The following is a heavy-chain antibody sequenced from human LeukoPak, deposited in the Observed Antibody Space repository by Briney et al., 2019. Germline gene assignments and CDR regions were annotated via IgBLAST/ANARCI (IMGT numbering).Heavy chain of an antibody. CDR1: GFTFSSNA. J-gene: IGHJ4*02. CDR2: ISGSGDST. V-gene: IGHV3-23*01. D-gene: IGHD2-15*01. Sequence: GGSLRLSCAASGFTFSSNAMSWVRQAPGKGLDWVSTISGSGDSTYYADSVKGRFTISRDNSKNTLYLQMNSLRAEDTAVYYCARDHPGCSGGSCYTGGYFDYWGQGTLVTVSS. CDR3: ARDHPGCSGGSCYTGGYFDY.